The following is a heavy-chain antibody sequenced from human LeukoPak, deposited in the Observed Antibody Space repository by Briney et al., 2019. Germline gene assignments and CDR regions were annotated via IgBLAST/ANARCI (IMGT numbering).Heavy chain of an antibody. Sequence: GGSLRLSCAASGFTFSSYAMNWVRQPPGKGLEWVSGISGSGISTYYADSVKGRFTISRDNSKNTLYLQMNSLRAEDTAVYYCATQIYSDSGTYFEFYFDYWGQGTLVTVSS. V-gene: IGHV3-23*01. CDR1: GFTFSSYA. J-gene: IGHJ4*02. D-gene: IGHD3-22*01. CDR3: ATQIYSDSGTYFEFYFDY. CDR2: ISGSGIST.